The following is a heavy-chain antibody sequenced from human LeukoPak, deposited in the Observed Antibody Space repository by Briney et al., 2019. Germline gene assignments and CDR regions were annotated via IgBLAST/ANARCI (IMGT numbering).Heavy chain of an antibody. V-gene: IGHV3-48*01. CDR2: ISSSSSTI. Sequence: GGSLRLSCAASGFTFSGYSMNWVRQAPGKGLEWFSYISSSSSTIHYADSVKGRFTISRDNSEKKVFLQLNSLRADDTAVYYCAKAGWYSAKTYATYDDAYDIWGQGTLVTVSS. CDR3: AKAGWYSAKTYATYDDAYDI. J-gene: IGHJ3*02. D-gene: IGHD1-1*01. CDR1: GFTFSGYS.